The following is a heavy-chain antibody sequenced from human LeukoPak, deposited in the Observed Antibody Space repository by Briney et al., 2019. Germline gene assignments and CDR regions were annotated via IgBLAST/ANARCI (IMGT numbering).Heavy chain of an antibody. D-gene: IGHD3-9*01. J-gene: IGHJ1*01. CDR1: GVSVNDYY. CDR3: ARIRCGHSGSVCYNH. Sequence: SETLSLTCGVFGVSVNDYYWSWIRQSPGKGLEWIGEISHTEGTRYNPSLESRVTMSVGTSENQLSLKLIFVTAADTAVYYCARIRCGHSGSVCYNHWGLGTLVTVSS. V-gene: IGHV4-34*01. CDR2: ISHTEGT.